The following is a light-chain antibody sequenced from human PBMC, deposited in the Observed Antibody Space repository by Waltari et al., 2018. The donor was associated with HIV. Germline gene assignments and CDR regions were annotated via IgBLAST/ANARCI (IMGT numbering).Light chain of an antibody. J-gene: IGLJ3*02. CDR1: TSDLSTLNL. V-gene: IGLV2-14*01. CDR2: EVS. Sequence: HSALTQPASVSVSPGQSITISCSVPTSDLSTLNLVSWSQPSPGRAPKLIIFEVSSRPSGISDRFSGSKSGDTASLTISALRTEDEADYFCSSYSPRGVVVFGGGTKVTVL. CDR3: SSYSPRGVVV.